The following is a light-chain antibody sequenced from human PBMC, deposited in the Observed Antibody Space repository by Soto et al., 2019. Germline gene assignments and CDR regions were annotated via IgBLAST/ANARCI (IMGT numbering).Light chain of an antibody. V-gene: IGLV1-44*01. J-gene: IGLJ2*01. Sequence: QSVLTQPPSASGTPGQRVTISCSGSSSNIGSNAVNWYQQLPGTAPKRLIYSNNRRPSGVPDRFSGSKSGTSASLAISGLQSEDEADYYCAAWDDSLNGQGVFGGGTKLTVL. CDR1: SSNIGSNA. CDR2: SNN. CDR3: AAWDDSLNGQGV.